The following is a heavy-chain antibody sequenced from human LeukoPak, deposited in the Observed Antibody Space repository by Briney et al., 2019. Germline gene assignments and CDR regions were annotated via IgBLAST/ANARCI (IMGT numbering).Heavy chain of an antibody. D-gene: IGHD2-21*02. CDR2: IWYDGSIK. Sequence: GRPLRFSGAAPGFTFSSYGMPWVRQAPGKGLEGVAVIWYDGSIKYYADSVKGRFTISRDNSKDTMYLQMNSLRAEDTAVYYCARDREYCGGDCYSDYYYGMDVWGKGTTVTVSS. CDR1: GFTFSSYG. J-gene: IGHJ6*04. CDR3: ARDREYCGGDCYSDYYYGMDV. V-gene: IGHV3-33*01.